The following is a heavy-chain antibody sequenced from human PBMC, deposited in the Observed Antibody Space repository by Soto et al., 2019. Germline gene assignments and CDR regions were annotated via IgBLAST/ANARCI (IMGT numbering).Heavy chain of an antibody. Sequence: SETLSLTCTVSGGSISSYYWSWIRQPPGKGLEWIGYIFSSGSTNFNPSLKSRVTISVDTSKDQFSLSLFSVTAADTAVYYCARGCFTFARRAAYPFDSRGQGLLVTVSS. CDR1: GGSISSYY. J-gene: IGHJ4*02. CDR2: IFSSGST. V-gene: IGHV4-59*01. D-gene: IGHD3-16*01. CDR3: ARGCFTFARRAAYPFDS.